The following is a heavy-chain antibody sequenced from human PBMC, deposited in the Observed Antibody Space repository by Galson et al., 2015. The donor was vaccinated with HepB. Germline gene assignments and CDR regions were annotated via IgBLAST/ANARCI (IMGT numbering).Heavy chain of an antibody. CDR2: ISGSGGST. J-gene: IGHJ4*02. CDR3: ARGPNQRYCSSTSCYIGDY. V-gene: IGHV3-23*01. D-gene: IGHD2-2*02. CDR1: GFTFSSYA. Sequence: SLRLSCAASGFTFSSYAMSWVRQAPGKGLEWVSAISGSGGSTYYADSVKGRFTISRDNSKNTLYLQMNSLRAEDTAVYYCARGPNQRYCSSTSCYIGDYWGQGTLVTVSS.